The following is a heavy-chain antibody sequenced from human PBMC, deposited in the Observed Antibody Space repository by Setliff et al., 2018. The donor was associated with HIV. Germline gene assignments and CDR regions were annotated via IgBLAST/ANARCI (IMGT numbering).Heavy chain of an antibody. V-gene: IGHV1-2*02. CDR2: INPNSGGT. CDR3: VRDYRTTDILSSGYMDV. Sequence: ASVKVSCKASGYTFTGYYMHWVRQAPGQGLEWMGWINPNSGGTTYAQNFQGRVTMTRDTSINTVYMDLTRLRSDDTAVYYCVRDYRTTDILSSGYMDVWGKGTTVTVSS. CDR1: GYTFTGYY. D-gene: IGHD3-9*01. J-gene: IGHJ6*03.